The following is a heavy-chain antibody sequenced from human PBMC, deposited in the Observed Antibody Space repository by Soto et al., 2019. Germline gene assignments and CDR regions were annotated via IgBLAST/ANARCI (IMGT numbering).Heavy chain of an antibody. CDR1: GYTFTSYG. J-gene: IGHJ6*02. V-gene: IGHV1-18*01. CDR2: ISAYNGDT. D-gene: IGHD3-16*02. Sequence: GASVKVSCKASGYTFTSYGFSWVRQAPGQGLEWMGWISAYNGDTNYPQKFQARVTMTTDTSTSTAYLDLRSLRSDDTAVYYCARSSVIYPSSRHHYGLDVWGQGTSVPV. CDR3: ARSSVIYPSSRHHYGLDV.